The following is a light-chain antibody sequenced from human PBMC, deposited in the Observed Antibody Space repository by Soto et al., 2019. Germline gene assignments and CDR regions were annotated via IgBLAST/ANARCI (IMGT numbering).Light chain of an antibody. Sequence: EFVWAQSPTLLYLSPGDGATLSCQARQSVGGSFFAWSQQTGGQAPRLLIPGACNRATGISGRFSGSGSGTDFTLSISRLAPEDFAGYYCQQDGGSPRKFGEGAKV. J-gene: IGKJ1*01. CDR3: QQDGGSPRK. V-gene: IGKV3-20*01. CDR1: QSVGGSF. CDR2: GAC.